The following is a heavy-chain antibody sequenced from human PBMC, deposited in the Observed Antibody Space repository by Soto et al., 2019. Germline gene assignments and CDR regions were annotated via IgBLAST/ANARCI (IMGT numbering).Heavy chain of an antibody. V-gene: IGHV3-7*01. CDR1: GFTLSNYW. Sequence: EVQLVESGGGLVQPGGSLRLSCAASGFTLSNYWMSWVRQAPGKGLEWVANINQNGRDKYYVDSVKGRFTISRDNAKELLYLQMNSLRDEDTAVYYCAREPTTAVANYGIDVWGQGTTVTVSS. J-gene: IGHJ6*02. CDR3: AREPTTAVANYGIDV. D-gene: IGHD6-19*01. CDR2: INQNGRDK.